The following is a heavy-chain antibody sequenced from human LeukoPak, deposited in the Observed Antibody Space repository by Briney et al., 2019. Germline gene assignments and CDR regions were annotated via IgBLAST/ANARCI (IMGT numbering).Heavy chain of an antibody. D-gene: IGHD3-22*01. CDR2: INPNSGGT. V-gene: IGHV1-2*02. CDR1: GYTFTGYY. J-gene: IGHJ4*02. CDR3: ATLESKYYDSSGYYGDY. Sequence: ASVKVSCKASGYTFTGYYMHWVRQAPGQGLEWMGWINPNSGGTNYAQKFQGRVTMTRDTSISTAYMELSRLRSDDTAVYYCATLESKYYDSSGYYGDYWGQGTPITVSS.